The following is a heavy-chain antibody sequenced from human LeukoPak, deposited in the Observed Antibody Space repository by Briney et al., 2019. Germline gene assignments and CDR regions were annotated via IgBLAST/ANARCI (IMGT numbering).Heavy chain of an antibody. CDR1: GYSFTTYW. D-gene: IGHD3-22*01. CDR3: ARHYYDSSESDSNWFDP. J-gene: IGHJ5*02. Sequence: GESLKISRKASGYSFTTYWIAWVRQMAGKGLEWMGIIYPGDSDTRYSPSFQGQVTISADKSISTAYLQWSSLKASDTAMYYCARHYYDSSESDSNWFDPWGQGTLVTVSS. CDR2: IYPGDSDT. V-gene: IGHV5-51*01.